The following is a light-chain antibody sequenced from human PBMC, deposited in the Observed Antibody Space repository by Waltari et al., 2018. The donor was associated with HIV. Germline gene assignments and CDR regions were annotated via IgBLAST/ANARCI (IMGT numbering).Light chain of an antibody. CDR3: SSYATGNTYV. J-gene: IGLJ1*01. Sequence: QSALTQPASVSGSPGQSITISCTGTHSHIGKYNLVSWYQQHPGKVPKVLIFEVTTRPSGISHRFSGSKSDNTASLTISGLQAEDEADYYCSSYATGNTYVFGTGTSVTVL. CDR2: EVT. CDR1: HSHIGKYNL. V-gene: IGLV2-23*02.